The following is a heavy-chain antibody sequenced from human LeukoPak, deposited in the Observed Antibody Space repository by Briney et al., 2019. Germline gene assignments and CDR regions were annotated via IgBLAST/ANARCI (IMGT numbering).Heavy chain of an antibody. Sequence: GESLEISCKGSGYSFTSYWIGWVRQMPGKGLEWMGIIYPSDSDTTYSPSFQGQVTISADKSISTAYLQWSSLKASDTATFYCARIGYSYGYFDFWGQGTLVTVCS. CDR3: ARIGYSYGYFDF. D-gene: IGHD5-18*01. CDR2: IYPSDSDT. J-gene: IGHJ4*02. V-gene: IGHV5-51*01. CDR1: GYSFTSYW.